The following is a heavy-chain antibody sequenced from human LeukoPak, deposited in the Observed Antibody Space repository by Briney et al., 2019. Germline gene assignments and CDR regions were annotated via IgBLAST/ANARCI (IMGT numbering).Heavy chain of an antibody. D-gene: IGHD2-15*01. CDR3: ARRNMLEYCSGGSCYPDYYYGMDV. CDR1: GGSISSGDYY. Sequence: SETLSLTCTVSGGSISSGDYYWSWIRRPPGKGLEWIGYIYYSGSTYYNPSLKSRVTISVDTSKNQFSLKLSSVTAADTAVYYCARRNMLEYCSGGSCYPDYYYGMDVWGKGTTVTVSS. V-gene: IGHV4-30-4*01. CDR2: IYYSGST. J-gene: IGHJ6*04.